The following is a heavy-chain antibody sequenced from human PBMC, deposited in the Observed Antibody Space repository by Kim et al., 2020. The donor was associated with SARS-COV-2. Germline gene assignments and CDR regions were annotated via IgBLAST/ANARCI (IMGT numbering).Heavy chain of an antibody. J-gene: IGHJ6*02. CDR1: GFTFSSYE. V-gene: IGHV3-48*03. CDR2: ISSSGSTI. D-gene: IGHD6-19*01. Sequence: GGSLRLSCAASGFTFSSYEMNWVLQAPGKGLEWVSYISSSGSTIYYADSVKGRFTISRDNAKNSLYLQMNSLRAEDTAVYYCARDTIAVVRRYKRPDYYYYGMDVWGQGTTVTVSS. CDR3: ARDTIAVVRRYKRPDYYYYGMDV.